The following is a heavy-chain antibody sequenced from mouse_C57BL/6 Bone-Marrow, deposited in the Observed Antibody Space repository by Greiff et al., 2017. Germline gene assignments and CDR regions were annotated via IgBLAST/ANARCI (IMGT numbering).Heavy chain of an antibody. D-gene: IGHD2-5*01. CDR2: ISDGGSYT. V-gene: IGHV5-4*01. CDR1: GFTFSSYA. J-gene: IGHJ4*01. Sequence: EVKVVESGGGLVKPGGSLKLSCAASGFTFSSYAMSWVRQTPEKRLEWVATISDGGSYTYYPDNVKGRFTISRDNAKNNLYLQMSHLKSEDTAMCSCERDTIVGDAMDYWGQGASVTVSS. CDR3: ERDTIVGDAMDY.